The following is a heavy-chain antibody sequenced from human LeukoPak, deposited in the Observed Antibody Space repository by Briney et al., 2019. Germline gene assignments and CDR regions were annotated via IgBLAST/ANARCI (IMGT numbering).Heavy chain of an antibody. CDR2: IYTSGST. CDR1: GGSISSGSYY. CDR3: ARRGPYGSGSYYPPRGWFDP. V-gene: IGHV4-61*02. D-gene: IGHD3-10*01. J-gene: IGHJ5*02. Sequence: SQTLSLTCTVSGGSISSGSYYWSWIRQPAGKGLEWIGRIYTSGSTNYNPSLKSRVTISEDTSKNQFSLKLSTVTAADTAVYYCARRGPYGSGSYYPPRGWFDPWGQGTLVTVSS.